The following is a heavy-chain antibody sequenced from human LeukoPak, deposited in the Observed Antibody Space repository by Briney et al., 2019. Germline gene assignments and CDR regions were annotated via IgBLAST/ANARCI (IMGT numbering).Heavy chain of an antibody. J-gene: IGHJ3*02. V-gene: IGHV4-34*01. CDR1: GGSFSDYY. Sequence: SETLSLTCAVYGGSFSDYYWSWIRQSPGKGLEWIGEVNHSGSTNYNPSLKSRVTISVDTSKNQFSLKLSSVTAADTAVYYCARLQREAFDIWGQGTMVTVSS. D-gene: IGHD6-25*01. CDR3: ARLQREAFDI. CDR2: VNHSGST.